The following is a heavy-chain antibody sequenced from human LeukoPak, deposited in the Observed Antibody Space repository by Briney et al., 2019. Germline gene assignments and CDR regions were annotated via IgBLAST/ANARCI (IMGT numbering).Heavy chain of an antibody. CDR2: INHSGST. CDR1: GGSISSSSYY. CDR3: ARATGYSSSWYAQGYYYYYMDV. V-gene: IGHV4-39*07. D-gene: IGHD6-13*01. Sequence: SETLSLTCTVSGGSISSSSYYWSWIRQPPGKGLEWIGEINHSGSTNYNPSLKSRVTISVDTSKNQFSLKLSSVTAADTAVYYCARATGYSSSWYAQGYYYYYMDVWGKGTTVTISS. J-gene: IGHJ6*03.